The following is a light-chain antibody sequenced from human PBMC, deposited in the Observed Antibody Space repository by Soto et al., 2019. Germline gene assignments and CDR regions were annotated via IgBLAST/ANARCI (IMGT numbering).Light chain of an antibody. CDR3: QHYSSSPRSWT. CDR2: GAS. Sequence: EIVLTQSPGILSLSPGKRATLSCRASQSVSSSYLAGYQQKPGQAPRLLIYGASSRATGIPDRFSGSGFGTDFTLTISRLEPEDFAVYYCQHYSSSPRSWTFGQGTKVEIK. J-gene: IGKJ1*01. V-gene: IGKV3-20*01. CDR1: QSVSSSY.